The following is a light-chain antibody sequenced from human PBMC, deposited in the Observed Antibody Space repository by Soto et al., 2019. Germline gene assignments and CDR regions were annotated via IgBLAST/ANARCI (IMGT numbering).Light chain of an antibody. J-gene: IGLJ2*01. CDR3: QSYDSSLRGVV. CDR2: VNN. CDR1: SSNIGAGPD. V-gene: IGLV1-40*01. Sequence: QSVLTQPPSVSGAPGQRVTIPCTGSSSNIGAGPDVHWYQQFPGTVPKLLISVNNKRPSGVPVRFSGSKSGSSASLAITGLQAEDEADYYCQSYDSSLRGVVFGGGTKLTVL.